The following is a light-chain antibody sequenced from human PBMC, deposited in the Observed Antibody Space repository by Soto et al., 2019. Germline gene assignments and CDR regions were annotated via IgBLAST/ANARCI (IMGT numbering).Light chain of an antibody. V-gene: IGLV2-23*02. CDR2: EVN. J-gene: IGLJ3*02. CDR1: SSDLGSYNL. Sequence: QSVLTQPASVSGSPGQSLTISCTGTSSDLGSYNLVSWYQQHPGKAPKLMIYEVNKRPSGVSNRFSASKSGNTASLTISGLQAEDEADYYCCSYAGSSTSWVLGGGTKLTVL. CDR3: CSYAGSSTSWV.